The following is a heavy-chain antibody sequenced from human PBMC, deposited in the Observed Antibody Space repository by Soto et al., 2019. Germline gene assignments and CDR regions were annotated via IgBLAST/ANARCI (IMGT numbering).Heavy chain of an antibody. CDR2: IYYSGST. D-gene: IGHD5-18*01. CDR3: ARGGYSYGRYFDY. V-gene: IGHV4-31*03. CDR1: GGSISSGGYY. J-gene: IGHJ4*02. Sequence: SETLSLTCTVSGGSISSGGYYWSWIRQHPGKGLEWIGYIYYSGSTYYNPSLKSRVTISVDTSKNQFSLKLSSVTAADTAVYYCARGGYSYGRYFDYWGQGTLVTVS.